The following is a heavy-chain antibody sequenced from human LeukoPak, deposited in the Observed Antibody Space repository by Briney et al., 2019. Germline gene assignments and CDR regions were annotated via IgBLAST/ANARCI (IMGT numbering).Heavy chain of an antibody. V-gene: IGHV4-39*07. D-gene: IGHD3-10*01. CDR2: INHSGST. CDR1: GGSISSSSYY. CDR3: ARTYGSGSSAYFATKNYYYYYYMDV. Sequence: PSETLSLTCTVSGGSISSSSYYWVWIRQPPGKGLEWIGEINHSGSTNYNPSLKSRVTISVDTSKNQFSLKLSSVTAADTAVYYCARTYGSGSSAYFATKNYYYYYYMDVWGKGTTVTISS. J-gene: IGHJ6*03.